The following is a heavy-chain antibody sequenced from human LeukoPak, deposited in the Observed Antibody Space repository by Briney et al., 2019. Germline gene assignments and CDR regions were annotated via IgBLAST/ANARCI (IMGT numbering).Heavy chain of an antibody. CDR1: GFTFDDYA. D-gene: IGHD1-26*01. Sequence: GGSLRLSCAASGFTFDDYAMHWVRQAPGKGLEWVSLISWDGGSTYYADSVKGRFTISRDNSKNSLYLQMNSLRAEDTALYYCAKDTDGGATPIYYFDYWGQGTLVTVSS. CDR2: ISWDGGST. CDR3: AKDTDGGATPIYYFDY. J-gene: IGHJ4*02. V-gene: IGHV3-43D*03.